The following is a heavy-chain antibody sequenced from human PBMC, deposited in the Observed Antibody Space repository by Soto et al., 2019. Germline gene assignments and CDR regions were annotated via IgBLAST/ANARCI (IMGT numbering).Heavy chain of an antibody. J-gene: IGHJ4*02. Sequence: QVQLVESGGGVVQPGRSLRLSCAASGFTFSSYGMHWVRQAPGKGLEWVAVIWYDGSNKYYADSVKGRFTISRDNSKNRLYLQMNGLRAEDTAVYYCAREGWGGSSRWYPYFDYWGQGTLVTVSS. CDR3: AREGWGGSSRWYPYFDY. V-gene: IGHV3-33*01. CDR1: GFTFSSYG. CDR2: IWYDGSNK. D-gene: IGHD6-19*01.